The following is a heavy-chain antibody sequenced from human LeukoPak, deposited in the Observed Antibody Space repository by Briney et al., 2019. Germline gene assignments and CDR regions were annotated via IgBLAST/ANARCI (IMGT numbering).Heavy chain of an antibody. J-gene: IGHJ4*02. CDR3: ARQAGGYSSGWYQFHFDY. V-gene: IGHV1-18*04. CDR1: GYTFTNYG. D-gene: IGHD6-19*01. Sequence: ASVTVSCKASGYTFTNYGISWVRQTPGEGLEWMGWINAYTCNTNYAQKFQGRVTMTTDTSTSTAYMELRNLRSDDTAVYYCARQAGGYSSGWYQFHFDYWGQGTLVTVSS. CDR2: INAYTCNT.